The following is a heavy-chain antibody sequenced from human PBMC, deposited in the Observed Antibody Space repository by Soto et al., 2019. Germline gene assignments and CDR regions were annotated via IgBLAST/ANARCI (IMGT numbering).Heavy chain of an antibody. V-gene: IGHV2-5*02. CDR1: GFSLSTSGVG. CDR2: IYWDDDK. J-gene: IGHJ4*02. CDR3: ARHMTTNGYFDY. D-gene: IGHD4-17*01. Sequence: PTLVNPTQTLTLTCTFSGFSLSTSGVGVGWIRQPPGKALEWLALIYWDDDKRYSPSLKSRLTITTDTSKNPVVLTMTNMDPVDTATYYGARHMTTNGYFDYWGQGTLVTVSS.